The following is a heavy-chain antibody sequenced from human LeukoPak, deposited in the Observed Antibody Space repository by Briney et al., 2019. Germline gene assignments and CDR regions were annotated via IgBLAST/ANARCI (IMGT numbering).Heavy chain of an antibody. V-gene: IGHV3-15*01. CDR2: IKSKTDGGTT. D-gene: IGHD3-22*01. Sequence: GGSLRLSCAASGFTFSNAWMSWVRQAPGKGLEWVGRIKSKTDGGTTDYAAPVKGRFTISRDDSRNTLYLQMNSLKTEDTAVYHCTTRGNYYDSSGRRYYFDYWGQGTLVTVSS. J-gene: IGHJ4*02. CDR3: TTRGNYYDSSGRRYYFDY. CDR1: GFTFSNAW.